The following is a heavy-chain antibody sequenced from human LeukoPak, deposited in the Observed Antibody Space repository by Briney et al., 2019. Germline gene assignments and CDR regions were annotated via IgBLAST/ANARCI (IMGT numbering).Heavy chain of an antibody. CDR2: TYYRSTWYN. CDR3: SRVHKAFDGARDDFDI. Sequence: SQTLSLTCALSGYSVSSKSAAWDWIRQSPSRGLDSLGRTYYRSTWYNDYAVSVKSRITINADTSKNQFSLQLTSVTHEDTDVYYCSRVHKAFDGARDDFDIWGQGTMVTVCS. J-gene: IGHJ3*02. V-gene: IGHV6-1*01. D-gene: IGHD3-10*01. CDR1: GYSVSSKSAA.